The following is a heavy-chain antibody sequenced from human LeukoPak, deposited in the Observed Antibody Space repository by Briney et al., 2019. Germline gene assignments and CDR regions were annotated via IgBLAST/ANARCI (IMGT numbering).Heavy chain of an antibody. V-gene: IGHV3-9*03. CDR1: GFTFDDYA. CDR2: ISWNSGSI. J-gene: IGHJ4*02. CDR3: AKGREKYSSSPFDY. D-gene: IGHD6-6*01. Sequence: HSGRSLRLSCAASGFTFDDYAMHWVRQAPGKGLEWVSGISWNSGSIGYADSVKGRFTISRDNAKNSLYLQMNSLRAEDMALYYCAKGREKYSSSPFDYWGQGTLVTVSS.